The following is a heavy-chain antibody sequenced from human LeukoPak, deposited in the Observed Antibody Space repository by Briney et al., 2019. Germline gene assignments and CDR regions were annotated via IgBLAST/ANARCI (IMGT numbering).Heavy chain of an antibody. CDR2: IKSKTDGGTT. V-gene: IGHV3-15*01. Sequence: PGGSLRLSCAASGFTFSNAWMSWVRQAPGKGLEWVGRIKSKTDGGTTDYAAPVKGRFTISRDDSKNTLYLQMNSLKTEDTAVYYCTTDLSRPIGDNYGDSTYYYYGMDVWGQGTTVTVSS. D-gene: IGHD4-17*01. CDR1: GFTFSNAW. J-gene: IGHJ6*02. CDR3: TTDLSRPIGDNYGDSTYYYYGMDV.